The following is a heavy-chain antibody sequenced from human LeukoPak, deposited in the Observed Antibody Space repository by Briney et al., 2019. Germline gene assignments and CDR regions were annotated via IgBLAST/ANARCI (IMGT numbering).Heavy chain of an antibody. Sequence: PSETLSLTCTVSGASISSDHWSWIRQPPGKGLEWIGYMYYSGSTNYNPSLKSRVTMSVDSSKNQFSLKLSSVTAADTAVYYCARDMDGYTANWFDPWGQGTLVTVSS. D-gene: IGHD5-24*01. V-gene: IGHV4-59*01. J-gene: IGHJ5*02. CDR2: MYYSGST. CDR1: GASISSDH. CDR3: ARDMDGYTANWFDP.